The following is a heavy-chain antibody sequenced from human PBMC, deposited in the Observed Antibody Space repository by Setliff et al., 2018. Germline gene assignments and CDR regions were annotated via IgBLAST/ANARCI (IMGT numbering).Heavy chain of an antibody. J-gene: IGHJ6*03. D-gene: IGHD3-10*01. CDR1: GGSISSYY. Sequence: PSETLSLTCTVSGGSISSYYWTWIRQPPGKGLEWIGCFYHSGSTNYNPSLKGRVTMTSDTSRNQLSLKLTSVSAADTAIYYCARSSYYASGNSHNYYMDVWGKGTAVTVSS. CDR2: FYHSGST. CDR3: ARSSYYASGNSHNYYMDV. V-gene: IGHV4-59*08.